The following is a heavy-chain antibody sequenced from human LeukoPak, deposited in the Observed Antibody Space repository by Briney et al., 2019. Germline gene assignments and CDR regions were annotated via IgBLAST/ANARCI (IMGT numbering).Heavy chain of an antibody. D-gene: IGHD3-22*01. CDR2: ISGSRGST. J-gene: IGHJ3*02. V-gene: IGHV3-23*01. Sequence: GGSLRLSCAASGFTFSSYAMSWVRQAPGKGLEWVSAISGSRGSTYYADSVKGRFTISRDISKSTLYLQMNSLRAEDTAVYYCAKDNFDSSGTQYDAFDTWGQGTMVTVSS. CDR1: GFTFSSYA. CDR3: AKDNFDSSGTQYDAFDT.